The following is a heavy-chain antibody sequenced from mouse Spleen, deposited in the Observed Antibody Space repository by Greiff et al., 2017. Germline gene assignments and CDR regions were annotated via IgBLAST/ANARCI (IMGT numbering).Heavy chain of an antibody. CDR3: AKVYYYGSSYDAMDY. D-gene: IGHD1-1*01. Sequence: EVKLMESGGGLVKPGGSLKLSCAASGFTFSDYGMHWVRQAPEKGLEWVAYISSGSSTIYYADTVKGRFTISRDNAKNTLFLQMTSLRSEDTAMYYCAKVYYYGSSYDAMDYWGQGTSVTVSS. J-gene: IGHJ4*01. CDR2: ISSGSSTI. CDR1: GFTFSDYG. V-gene: IGHV5-17*01.